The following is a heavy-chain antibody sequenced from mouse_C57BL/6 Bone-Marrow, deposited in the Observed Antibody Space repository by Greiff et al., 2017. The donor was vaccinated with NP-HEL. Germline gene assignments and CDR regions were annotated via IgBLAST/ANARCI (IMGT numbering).Heavy chain of an antibody. V-gene: IGHV5-12*01. Sequence: DVHLVESGGGLVQPGGSLKLSCAASGFTFSDYYMYWVRQTPEKRLEWVAYISNGGGSTYYPDTVKGRFTISRDNAKNTLYLQMSRLKSEDTAMYYCARRGPDYDYWGQGTTLTVSS. CDR2: ISNGGGST. CDR1: GFTFSDYY. D-gene: IGHD3-3*01. J-gene: IGHJ2*01. CDR3: ARRGPDYDY.